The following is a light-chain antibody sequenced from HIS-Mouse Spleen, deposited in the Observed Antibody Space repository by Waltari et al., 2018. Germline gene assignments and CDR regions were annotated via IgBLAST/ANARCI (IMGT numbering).Light chain of an antibody. Sequence: DIVMTQSPDSLSVSPGERATSNCNSSQSVLYSSNNKNYLAWYQQKPGQPPKLLIYWASTRESGVPDRFSGSGSGTDFTLTISSLQAEDVAVYYCQQYYSTPWTFGQGTKVEIK. V-gene: IGKV4-1*01. J-gene: IGKJ1*01. CDR2: WAS. CDR1: QSVLYSSNNKNY. CDR3: QQYYSTPWT.